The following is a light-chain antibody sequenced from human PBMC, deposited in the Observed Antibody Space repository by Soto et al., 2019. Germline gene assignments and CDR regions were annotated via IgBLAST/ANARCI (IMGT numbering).Light chain of an antibody. CDR3: QQSYSTPWT. CDR2: AAS. Sequence: DIQMTQSPASLSASVGDRVTITCRASQSISSFLIWYQQKPWKAPNLLIYAASSLQSGVPSRFSGSGSGKGFTLTISSLQPEDFANYYCQQSYSTPWTFGQGTKVEIK. CDR1: QSISSF. J-gene: IGKJ1*01. V-gene: IGKV1-39*01.